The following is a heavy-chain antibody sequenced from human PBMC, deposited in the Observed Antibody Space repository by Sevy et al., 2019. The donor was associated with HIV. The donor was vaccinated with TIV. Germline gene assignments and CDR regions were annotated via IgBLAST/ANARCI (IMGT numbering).Heavy chain of an antibody. J-gene: IGHJ4*02. CDR1: GYTFTRYG. D-gene: IGHD4-17*01. Sequence: ASVKVSCKVSGYTFTRYGISWVRQAPGQGLEWMGWISAYNGNTNYAQKLQGRVTMTTDTSTSTAYMELRSLRSDDTAVYYCPSYRDTVGFDYWGQGTLVTVSS. V-gene: IGHV1-18*04. CDR3: PSYRDTVGFDY. CDR2: ISAYNGNT.